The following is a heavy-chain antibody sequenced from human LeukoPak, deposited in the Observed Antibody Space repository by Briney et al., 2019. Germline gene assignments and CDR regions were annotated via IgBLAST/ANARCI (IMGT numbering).Heavy chain of an antibody. CDR2: IYYSGTI. CDR1: GGSISSSSYY. CDR3: ASLSPHPYCSSTSCYTDY. D-gene: IGHD2-2*02. J-gene: IGHJ4*02. Sequence: PSETLSLTCTVSGGSISSSSYYWGWIRQPPGKGLEWIGSIYYSGTIYYNPSLKSRVTISVDTSKNQFSLKLRFVTAADTAVYYCASLSPHPYCSSTSCYTDYWGQGTLVTVSS. V-gene: IGHV4-39*01.